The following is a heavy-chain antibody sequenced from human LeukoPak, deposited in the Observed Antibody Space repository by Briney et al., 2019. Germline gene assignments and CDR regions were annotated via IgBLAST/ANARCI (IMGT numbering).Heavy chain of an antibody. V-gene: IGHV3-74*01. J-gene: IGHJ5*02. Sequence: GGSLRLSCAASGFTFSSYWMHWVRQAPGKGLVWVSRINTDGSSTSYADSVKGRFTISRDNAKNTLYLQMNSLRAEDTAVYYCAKDLSSSIVAPAWGQGTLVTVSS. CDR3: AKDLSSSIVAPA. CDR1: GFTFSSYW. CDR2: INTDGSST. D-gene: IGHD2/OR15-2a*01.